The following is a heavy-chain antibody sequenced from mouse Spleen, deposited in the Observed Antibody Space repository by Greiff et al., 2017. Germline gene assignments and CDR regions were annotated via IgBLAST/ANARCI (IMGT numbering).Heavy chain of an antibody. D-gene: IGHD2-3*01. CDR3: ARAGGYYQYYFDY. J-gene: IGHJ2*01. V-gene: IGHV5-4*01. CDR2: ISDGGSYT. CDR1: GFTFSSYA. Sequence: EVQGVESGGGLVKPGGSLKLSCAASGFTFSSYAMSWVRQTPEKRLEWVATISDGGSYTYYPDNVKGRFTISRDNAKNNLYLQMSHLKSEDTAMYYCARAGGYYQYYFDYWGQGTTLTVSS.